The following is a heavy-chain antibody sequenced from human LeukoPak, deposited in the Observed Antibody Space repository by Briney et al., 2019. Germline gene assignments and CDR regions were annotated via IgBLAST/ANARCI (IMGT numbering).Heavy chain of an antibody. CDR1: GGSFSGYY. Sequence: SETLSLTCAVYGGSFSGYYWSWIRQPPGKGLEWIGYIYYSGSTNYNPSLKSRVTISVDTSKNQFSLKLSSVTAADTAVYYCAREGGGGSYLSRDWFDPWGQGTLVTVSS. CDR2: IYYSGST. J-gene: IGHJ5*02. V-gene: IGHV4-59*01. CDR3: AREGGGGSYLSRDWFDP. D-gene: IGHD1-26*01.